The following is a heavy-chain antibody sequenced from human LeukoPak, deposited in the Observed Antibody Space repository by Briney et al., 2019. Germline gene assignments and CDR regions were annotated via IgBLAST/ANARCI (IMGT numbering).Heavy chain of an antibody. V-gene: IGHV1-18*01. CDR3: ARDARPYYDILTGYLPFDY. D-gene: IGHD3-9*01. CDR1: GYTFTSYG. Sequence: ASVKVPCKASGYTFTSYGISWVRQAPGQGLEWMGWISAYNGNTNYAQKLQGRVTMTTDTSTSTAYMELRSLRSDDTAVYYCARDARPYYDILTGYLPFDYWGQGTLVTVSS. J-gene: IGHJ4*02. CDR2: ISAYNGNT.